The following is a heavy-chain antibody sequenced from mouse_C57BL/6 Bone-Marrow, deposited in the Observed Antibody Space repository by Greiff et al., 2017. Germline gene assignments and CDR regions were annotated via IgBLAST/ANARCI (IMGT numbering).Heavy chain of an antibody. J-gene: IGHJ4*01. CDR1: GYTFTDYN. Sequence: VQLQQSGPELVKPGASVKIPCKASGYTFTDYNMDWVKQSHGKSLEWIGDINPNNGGTIYNQKFKGKATLTVDKSSSTAYMELRSLTSEDTAVYYCARGFYYGYLYAMDYWGQGTSVTVSS. V-gene: IGHV1-18*01. CDR2: INPNNGGT. CDR3: ARGFYYGYLYAMDY. D-gene: IGHD2-2*01.